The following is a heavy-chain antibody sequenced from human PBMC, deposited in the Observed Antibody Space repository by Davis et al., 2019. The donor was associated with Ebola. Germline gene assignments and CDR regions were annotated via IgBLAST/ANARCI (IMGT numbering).Heavy chain of an antibody. CDR3: ARWGVGASYFDY. V-gene: IGHV4-38-2*02. D-gene: IGHD1-26*01. CDR1: GYSISSGYY. J-gene: IGHJ4*02. Sequence: SETLSLTCTVSGYSISSGYYWGWIRQPPGKGLEWIGSIYHSGSTYYNPSLKSRVTISVDTSKNQFSLKLSSVTAADTAVYYCARWGVGASYFDYWGQGTLVTVSS. CDR2: IYHSGST.